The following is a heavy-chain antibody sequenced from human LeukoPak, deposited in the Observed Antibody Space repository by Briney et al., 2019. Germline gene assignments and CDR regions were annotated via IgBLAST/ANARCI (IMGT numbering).Heavy chain of an antibody. CDR3: ARHPDSSGWYGHFDY. D-gene: IGHD6-19*01. Sequence: SETLSLTCSVSGGSISSYYWSWIRQPPGQALEWIGYIYYSGSTNYNPSLKSRVTISVDTSKNQFSLKLSSVTAADTAVYYCARHPDSSGWYGHFDYWGQGTLVTVSS. J-gene: IGHJ4*02. CDR1: GGSISSYY. V-gene: IGHV4-59*08. CDR2: IYYSGST.